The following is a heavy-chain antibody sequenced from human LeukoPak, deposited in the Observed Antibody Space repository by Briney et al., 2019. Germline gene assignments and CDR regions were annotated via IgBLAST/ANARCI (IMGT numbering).Heavy chain of an antibody. Sequence: GGSLRLSCAASGFTFSSYGMSWLRQAPGKGLEWVSSISGGGDGTYYLDSVKGRFIISRDNSKNTLFLQMNSLRADDTAVYYCARGFDYWGQGTLVTVSS. CDR1: GFTFSSYG. J-gene: IGHJ4*02. V-gene: IGHV3-23*01. CDR3: ARGFDY. CDR2: ISGGGDGT.